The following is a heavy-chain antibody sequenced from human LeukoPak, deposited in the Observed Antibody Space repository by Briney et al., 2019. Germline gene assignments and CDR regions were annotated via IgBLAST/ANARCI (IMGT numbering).Heavy chain of an antibody. J-gene: IGHJ4*02. D-gene: IGHD6-13*01. CDR3: ATSGQVIAAAGFDY. CDR2: ISYDGSNK. Sequence: GGSLRLSCAASGFIISDYYMSWVRQAPGKGLEWVAVISYDGSNKYYADSVKGRFTISRDNSKNTLYLQMNSLRAEDTAVYYCATSGQVIAAAGFDYWGQGTLVTVSS. V-gene: IGHV3-30*03. CDR1: GFIISDYY.